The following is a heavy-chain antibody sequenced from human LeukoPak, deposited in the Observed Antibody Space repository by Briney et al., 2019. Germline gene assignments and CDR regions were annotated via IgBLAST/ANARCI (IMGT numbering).Heavy chain of an antibody. D-gene: IGHD6-19*01. CDR3: ARRAVAGTTDP. V-gene: IGHV1-46*01. CDR2: INPSGGST. CDR1: GYTFTSYY. J-gene: IGHJ5*02. Sequence: GASVKVSCKASGYTFTSYYMHWVRQAPGQGLEWMGIINPSGGSTSYEQKFQGRVTMTRDTSTSTVYMELSSLRSEDTAVYYCARRAVAGTTDPWGQGTLVTVSS.